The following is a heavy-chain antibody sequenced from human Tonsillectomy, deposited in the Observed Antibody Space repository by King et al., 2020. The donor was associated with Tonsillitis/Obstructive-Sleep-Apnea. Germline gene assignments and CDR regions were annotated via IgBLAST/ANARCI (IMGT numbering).Heavy chain of an antibody. V-gene: IGHV4-34*01. CDR2: INHSGST. CDR1: GGSFSGYY. CDR3: ARGYCSSTSCSIHLDY. D-gene: IGHD2-2*01. Sequence: VQLQQWGAGLLKPSETLSLPCAVYGGSFSGYYWSWLRQPPGKGLEWIGEINHSGSTNYNPSLKSRVTISVDTSKNQFSLKLSSVTAADTAVYYCARGYCSSTSCSIHLDYWGQGTLVTVSS. J-gene: IGHJ4*02.